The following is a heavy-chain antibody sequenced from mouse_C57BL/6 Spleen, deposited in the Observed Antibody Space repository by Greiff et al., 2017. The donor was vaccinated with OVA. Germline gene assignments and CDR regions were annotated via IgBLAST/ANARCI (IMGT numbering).Heavy chain of an antibody. D-gene: IGHD1-1*01. J-gene: IGHJ1*03. CDR3: ARGYYGSSYDWYFDV. CDR1: GFTFSDSG. CDR2: ISSGSSTL. Sequence: VKLMESGGGLVKPGGSLKLSCAASGFTFSDSGMHWFRQAPETGLEWVADISSGSSTLYYADTVKGRFTISRDNAKNTLFLQMTSRRSEDTAMYYCARGYYGSSYDWYFDVWGTGTTVTGSS. V-gene: IGHV5-17*01.